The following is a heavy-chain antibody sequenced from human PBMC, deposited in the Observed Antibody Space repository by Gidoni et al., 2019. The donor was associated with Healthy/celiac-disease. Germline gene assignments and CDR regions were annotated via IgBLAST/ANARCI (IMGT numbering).Heavy chain of an antibody. Sequence: VQLQESGPGLVKPSQTLSLTCTVSGGSISSGGYYWSWIRQHPEKGLEWIGYIYYRGSTDYNPSLKSRVTISVDTSKNQFSLKLSSVTDADTAVYYCARAKAVTILDYWGQGTLVTVSS. D-gene: IGHD4-17*01. V-gene: IGHV4-31*03. CDR2: IYYRGST. CDR3: ARAKAVTILDY. CDR1: GGSISSGGYY. J-gene: IGHJ4*02.